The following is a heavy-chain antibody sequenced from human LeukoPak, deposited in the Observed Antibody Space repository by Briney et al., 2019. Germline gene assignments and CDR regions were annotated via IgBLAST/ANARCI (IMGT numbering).Heavy chain of an antibody. Sequence: ASVKVSCKASGYTFTGYYRHWVRQAPGQGLEWMGIINPSGGSTNYAQKLQGRVTMTRDTSTSTVYMELSSLRSEDTAVYYCARGYYGSGSYYNNWFDSWGQGTLVTVSS. CDR1: GYTFTGYY. V-gene: IGHV1-46*04. CDR3: ARGYYGSGSYYNNWFDS. D-gene: IGHD3-10*01. CDR2: INPSGGST. J-gene: IGHJ5*01.